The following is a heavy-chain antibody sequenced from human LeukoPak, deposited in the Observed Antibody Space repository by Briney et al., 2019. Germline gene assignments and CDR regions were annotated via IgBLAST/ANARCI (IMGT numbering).Heavy chain of an antibody. CDR3: AGGLNSGYLFDF. V-gene: IGHV3-48*02. J-gene: IGHJ4*02. D-gene: IGHD3-22*01. CDR1: GFTFSSYS. CDR2: ISSSSNTI. Sequence: GGSLRLSCVASGFTFSSYSMNWVRQAPGKGLEWVSYISSSSNTIYYADSVKGRFTSSRDNAKNSLYLHMNGLRDDDTAVYYCAGGLNSGYLFDFWGQGTLVTVSS.